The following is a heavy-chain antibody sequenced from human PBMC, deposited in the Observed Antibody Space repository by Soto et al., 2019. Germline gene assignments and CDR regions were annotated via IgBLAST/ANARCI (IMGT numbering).Heavy chain of an antibody. CDR1: GFTFSNYA. V-gene: IGHV3-23*01. CDR3: AKDLNGAGSFTSYYHYGMDV. J-gene: IGHJ6*02. CDR2: ISGSGRNT. Sequence: EVQMLESGGGLVHPGGSLRLSCAASGFTFSNYAMNWVRQAPGKGLEWGSSISGSGRNTYYADSVKGRLTISRDSSKNTLYLQMNSLRVEDTGVYYCAKDLNGAGSFTSYYHYGMDVWGQGTTVTVSS. D-gene: IGHD3-10*01.